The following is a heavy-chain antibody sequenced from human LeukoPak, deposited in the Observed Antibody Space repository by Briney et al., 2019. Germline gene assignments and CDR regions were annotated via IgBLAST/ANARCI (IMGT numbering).Heavy chain of an antibody. J-gene: IGHJ4*02. CDR1: GFTFDDYA. CDR2: ISWNSGTI. V-gene: IGHV3-9*01. CDR3: ARVFSLTYDSSGYLPYYFDY. Sequence: GGSLRLSCAASGFTFDDYAMHWVRQGPGKGLEWVSGISWNSGTIGYADSVKGRFTISRDNAKNSLYLQMNSLRAEDTAVYYCARVFSLTYDSSGYLPYYFDYWGQGTLVTVSS. D-gene: IGHD3-22*01.